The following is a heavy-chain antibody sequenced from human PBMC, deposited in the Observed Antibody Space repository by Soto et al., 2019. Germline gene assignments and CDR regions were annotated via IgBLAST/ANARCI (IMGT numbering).Heavy chain of an antibody. CDR3: AREDRDRGTGLVTAAIDGMDV. CDR1: GGTFSRYS. V-gene: IGHV1-69*08. Sequence: QVQLVQSGAEVKKPGSSVKVSCKASGGTFSRYSITWVRQAPGHGLEWIGRIIPIFGIASYAQKCQGRVMSTADESTSTAYMELSSLGSDDTAVYYCAREDRDRGTGLVTAAIDGMDVWGQGTTVTVSS. J-gene: IGHJ6*02. D-gene: IGHD2-2*01. CDR2: IIPIFGIA.